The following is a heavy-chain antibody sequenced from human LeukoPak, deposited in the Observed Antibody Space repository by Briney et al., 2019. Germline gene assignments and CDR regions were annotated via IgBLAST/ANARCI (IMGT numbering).Heavy chain of an antibody. CDR1: GFTFKLYW. CDR3: ARGGVASDLDYYYYMDV. CDR2: INDDGSDT. Sequence: PGGSLRLSCAASGFTFKLYWMHWVRQVPGKGPVWVARINDDGSDTVYADSVKGRFTISRDDAKNMLFLQMNSLRAEDTAVYYCARGGVASDLDYYYYMDVWGKGTTVTVSS. D-gene: IGHD3-3*01. V-gene: IGHV3-74*01. J-gene: IGHJ6*03.